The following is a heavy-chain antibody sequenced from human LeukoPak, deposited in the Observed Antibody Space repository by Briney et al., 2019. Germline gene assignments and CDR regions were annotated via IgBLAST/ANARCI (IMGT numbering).Heavy chain of an antibody. CDR3: AKSYYYDKLAYY. D-gene: IGHD3-22*01. J-gene: IGHJ4*02. Sequence: GGFLRLSCAASGFTFSSYAMHWVRQAPGKGLEWVAVVSYDGSNKYYADSVKGRFTISRDNSKNTLYLQMNSLRAEDTAVYYCAKSYYYDKLAYYWGQGTLVTVSS. CDR1: GFTFSSYA. CDR2: VSYDGSNK. V-gene: IGHV3-30*18.